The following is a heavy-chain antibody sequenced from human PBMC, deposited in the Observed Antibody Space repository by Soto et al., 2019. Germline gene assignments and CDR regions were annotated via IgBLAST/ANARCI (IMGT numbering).Heavy chain of an antibody. Sequence: GASVKVSCKASGYTFTSYYMHWVRQAPGQGLEWMGIINPSGGSTSYAQKFQGRVTMTRDTSTSTVYMELSSLRSEDTAVYYCARDLRDSYCTNGVCYWVPPGAGTDDWGQGTLVTVSS. D-gene: IGHD2-8*01. CDR1: GYTFTSYY. CDR2: INPSGGST. CDR3: ARDLRDSYCTNGVCYWVPPGAGTDD. J-gene: IGHJ4*02. V-gene: IGHV1-46*03.